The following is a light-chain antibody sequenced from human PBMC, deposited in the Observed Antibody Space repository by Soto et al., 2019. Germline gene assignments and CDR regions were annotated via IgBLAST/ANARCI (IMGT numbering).Light chain of an antibody. J-gene: IGKJ1*01. Sequence: DIQMTQSPSTLSASVGDRVTFTCRASQSISTWLAWYQQKPGKAPKLLISDVSSLKSGVPSRFSGSGSGTEFTLTISGLHPQDSGTYYCQKYKSFWTFGQGTKVDIK. CDR3: QKYKSFWT. CDR1: QSISTW. CDR2: DVS. V-gene: IGKV1-5*01.